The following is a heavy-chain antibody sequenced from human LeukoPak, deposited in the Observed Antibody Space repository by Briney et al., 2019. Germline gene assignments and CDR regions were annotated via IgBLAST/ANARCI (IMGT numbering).Heavy chain of an antibody. D-gene: IGHD3-16*01. J-gene: IGHJ4*01. CDR3: ARERDIRRGGDYVGY. CDR2: VNPNSGNT. CDR1: GYTFTSYD. V-gene: IGHV1-8*01. Sequence: ASVKVSCKASGYTFTSYDINWVRQATGQGLEWMGWVNPNSGNTGYAQKFQGRVTMTRSTSISTAYMELSSLRSEDTAVYYCARERDIRRGGDYVGYWGQGTLVTVSS.